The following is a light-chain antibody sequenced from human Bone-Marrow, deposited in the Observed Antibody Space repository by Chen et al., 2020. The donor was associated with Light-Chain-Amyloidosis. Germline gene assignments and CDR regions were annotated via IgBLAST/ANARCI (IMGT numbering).Light chain of an antibody. V-gene: IGLV3-10*01. Sequence: SYELTQPPSLSVSPVQTARITCSGDALPKKNAYWYQQKSGQAPVLVIYEDSKRPSEIPERIAGSSSGTMATLTISGAQVEDEADYYCYSSDSSGNHRVFGGGTKLTVL. J-gene: IGLJ3*02. CDR2: EDS. CDR1: ALPKKN. CDR3: YSSDSSGNHRV.